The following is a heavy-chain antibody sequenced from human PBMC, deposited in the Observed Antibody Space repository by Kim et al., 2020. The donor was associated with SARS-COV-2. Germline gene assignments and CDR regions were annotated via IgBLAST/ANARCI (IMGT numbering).Heavy chain of an antibody. CDR3: ARERPYYYDSSGYSGYDY. J-gene: IGHJ4*02. V-gene: IGHV4-31*02. D-gene: IGHD3-22*01. Sequence: LNSRVTLSVDTSKNQFSLKLSSVTAADTAVYYCARERPYYYDSSGYSGYDYWGQGTLVTVSS.